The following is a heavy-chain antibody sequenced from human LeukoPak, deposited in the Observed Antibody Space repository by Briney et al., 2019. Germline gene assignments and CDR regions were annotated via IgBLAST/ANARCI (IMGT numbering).Heavy chain of an antibody. CDR2: IYTGGTT. CDR1: GFTVSSTY. Sequence: GGSLRLSCAASGFTVSSTYMSWLRQAPGEGLEWVSLIYTGGTTSYADSVKGRFTISGDNSENMVYRQMNSLRAEDTAVYYCARGITGSNNWFDPWGQGTLVTVSS. V-gene: IGHV3-53*01. J-gene: IGHJ5*02. D-gene: IGHD1-20*01. CDR3: ARGITGSNNWFDP.